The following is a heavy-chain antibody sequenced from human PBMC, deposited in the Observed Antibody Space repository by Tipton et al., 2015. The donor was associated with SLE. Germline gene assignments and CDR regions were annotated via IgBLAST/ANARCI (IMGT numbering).Heavy chain of an antibody. V-gene: IGHV3-30*02. J-gene: IGHJ4*02. CDR1: GFTFSSYG. CDR3: AKDPLGATMRRWEGYFDY. D-gene: IGHD5-12*01. Sequence: SGFTFSSYGMHWVRQAPGKGLEWVAFIRYDGSNKYYADSVKGRFTISRDNSKNTLYLQMNSLRAEDTAVYYCAKDPLGATMRRWEGYFDYWGQGTLVTVSS. CDR2: IRYDGSNK.